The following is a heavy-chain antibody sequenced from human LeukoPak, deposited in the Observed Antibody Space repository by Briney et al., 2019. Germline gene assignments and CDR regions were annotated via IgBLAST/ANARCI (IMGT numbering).Heavy chain of an antibody. CDR3: AGIRYYDFWSGYYYYFDY. J-gene: IGHJ4*02. CDR1: GGSISSDSYY. D-gene: IGHD3-3*01. Sequence: SETLSLTCTVSGGSISSDSYYWAWIRQPPGKGLEWIASIYYSGSTYYNPSLKSRVTISVDTSKNQFSLKLSSVTAADTAVYYCAGIRYYDFWSGYYYYFDYWGQGTLVTVSS. CDR2: IYYSGST. V-gene: IGHV4-39*01.